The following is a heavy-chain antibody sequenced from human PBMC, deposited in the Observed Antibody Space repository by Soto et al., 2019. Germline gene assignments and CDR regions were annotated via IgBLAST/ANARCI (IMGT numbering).Heavy chain of an antibody. CDR2: IISSSSTI. CDR1: GFTFGSYS. J-gene: IGHJ6*03. Sequence: VQLVESGGGLVQPGGSLRLSCAASGFTFGSYSMNWVRQAPGKGLEWVSYIISSSSTIYYADSVKGRFTISRDNAKNSLSPQMNSLRVEDTAVYYCARVRGGSFHHYYMDVWGRGTTVTVSS. CDR3: ARVRGGSFHHYYMDV. D-gene: IGHD2-15*01. V-gene: IGHV3-48*01.